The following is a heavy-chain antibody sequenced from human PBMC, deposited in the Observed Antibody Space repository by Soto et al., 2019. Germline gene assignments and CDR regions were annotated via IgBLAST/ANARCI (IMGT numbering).Heavy chain of an antibody. CDR1: GLTFSRYI. CDR2: INSNGVNT. CDR3: ARDMYSSDYFVKWFEP. V-gene: IGHV3-23*01. J-gene: IGHJ5*02. D-gene: IGHD6-19*01. Sequence: GGSLRLSCEVSGLTFSRYIMSWVRQAPGKGLEWVSTINSNGVNTYYADSVKGRVTVSRDNSNHSLDLQLNSLRGEDTAMYYCARDMYSSDYFVKWFEPWGQGTLVTVSS.